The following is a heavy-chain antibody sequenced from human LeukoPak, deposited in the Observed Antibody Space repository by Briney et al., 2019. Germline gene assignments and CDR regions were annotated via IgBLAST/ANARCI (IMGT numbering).Heavy chain of an antibody. D-gene: IGHD2-2*01. V-gene: IGHV1-46*01. Sequence: GASVKVSCKASGYTFTSYYMHWVRQAPGQGLEWMGIINPSGGSTSDAQKFQGRVTMTRDTSTSTVYMELSSLRSEDTAVYYCARAGCSSTSCYGTIWFDPWGQGTLVTVSS. J-gene: IGHJ5*02. CDR2: INPSGGST. CDR1: GYTFTSYY. CDR3: ARAGCSSTSCYGTIWFDP.